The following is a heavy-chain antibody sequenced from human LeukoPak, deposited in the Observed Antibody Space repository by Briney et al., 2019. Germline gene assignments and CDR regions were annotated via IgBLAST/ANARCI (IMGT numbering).Heavy chain of an antibody. V-gene: IGHV4-39*01. CDR1: GGSISSSNYY. CDR2: IHYSGST. J-gene: IGHJ4*02. CDR3: AKTTGRGTVDPGTSGYITF. D-gene: IGHD1-26*01. Sequence: SETLSLTCTVSGGSISSSNYYWDWVRQPPGQGLEWIGSIHYSGSTYYNPSLKSRVTISVDTSKNQLSLKMRSVTAADTAVYYCAKTTGRGTVDPGTSGYITFWGQGTLVTVSS.